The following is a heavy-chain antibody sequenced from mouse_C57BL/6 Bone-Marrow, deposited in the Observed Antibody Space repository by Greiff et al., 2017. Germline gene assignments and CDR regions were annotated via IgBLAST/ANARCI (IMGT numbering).Heavy chain of an antibody. V-gene: IGHV5-16*01. CDR2: INYDGSST. Sequence: EVHLVESEGGLVQPGSSMKLSCTASGFTFSDYYMAWVRQVPEKGLEWVANINYDGSSTYYLDSLKSRFIISRDNAKNILYLQMSSLKSEDTATYYCARTTVDYYAMDYWGQGTSVTVSS. CDR1: GFTFSDYY. CDR3: ARTTVDYYAMDY. J-gene: IGHJ4*01. D-gene: IGHD1-1*01.